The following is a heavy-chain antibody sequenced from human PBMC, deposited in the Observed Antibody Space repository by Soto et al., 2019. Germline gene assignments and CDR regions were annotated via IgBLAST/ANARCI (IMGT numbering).Heavy chain of an antibody. CDR3: VRVVGAPYHYYYGMDV. D-gene: IGHD1-26*01. CDR1: GGSVTSGSYY. V-gene: IGHV4-61*01. CDR2: IYYSGST. J-gene: IGHJ6*02. Sequence: PSETLSLTCNVSGGSVTSGSYYWSWIRQPPGKGLEWIGYIYYSGSTNYNPSLKSRVTISVDTSKNQFSLKLGSVTAADTAVYYCVRVVGAPYHYYYGMDVWGQGTTVTVSS.